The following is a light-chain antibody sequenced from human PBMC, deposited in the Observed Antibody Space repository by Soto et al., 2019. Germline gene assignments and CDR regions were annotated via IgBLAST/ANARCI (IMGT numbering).Light chain of an antibody. CDR3: QQYGTSPLP. V-gene: IGKV3-20*01. CDR2: GAS. CDR1: QSVRSNS. Sequence: PGESATLSCTASQSVRSNSLAWYQQKPGQAPRLLMFGASGRATGTPPRFSGRGAGRDFTLTISRLEPEDFAVYYCQQYGTSPLPFGGWTKVDI. J-gene: IGKJ4*01.